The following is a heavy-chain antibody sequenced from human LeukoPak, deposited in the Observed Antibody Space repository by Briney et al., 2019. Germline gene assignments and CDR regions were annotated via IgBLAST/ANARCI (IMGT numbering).Heavy chain of an antibody. J-gene: IGHJ6*02. CDR3: ARGARYFDF. Sequence: PSETLSLTCTVSGGSISSYYWSWIRQPPGKGLEWIGYIYYSGSTNYSPSLKSRVTISVDTSKNQFSLKLSSVTAADTAVYYCARGARYFDFSGQGTTVTVPS. CDR1: GGSISSYY. CDR2: IYYSGST. V-gene: IGHV4-59*01. D-gene: IGHD3-9*01.